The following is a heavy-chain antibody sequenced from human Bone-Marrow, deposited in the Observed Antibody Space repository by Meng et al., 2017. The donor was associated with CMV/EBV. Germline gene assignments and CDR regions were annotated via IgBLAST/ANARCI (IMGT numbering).Heavy chain of an antibody. Sequence: ASVKVSCKASGYTFNSFGVTWVRQAPGQRLEWMGWISAYNGNTNYAQKFQGRVTMTTDTSTSTAYMEVRSLRSDDTAVYLCARGMFPASSGDYWGQGTLVTVSS. D-gene: IGHD3-10*02. CDR1: GYTFNSFG. V-gene: IGHV1-18*01. J-gene: IGHJ4*02. CDR2: ISAYNGNT. CDR3: ARGMFPASSGDY.